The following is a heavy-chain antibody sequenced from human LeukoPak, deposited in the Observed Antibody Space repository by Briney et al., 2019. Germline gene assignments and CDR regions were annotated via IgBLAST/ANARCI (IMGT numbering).Heavy chain of an antibody. J-gene: IGHJ3*01. CDR2: INHSGST. CDR3: ARVSCSSTSCPRRDALDV. D-gene: IGHD2-2*01. V-gene: IGHV4-34*01. Sequence: SETLSLTCAVYGGSFSGYYWSWIRQPPGKGLEWIGEINHSGSTNYNPSLKGRVTISVDTSRNQFSLKLTSVTTADTAVYYCARVSCSSTSCPRRDALDVWGQGTMVTVSS. CDR1: GGSFSGYY.